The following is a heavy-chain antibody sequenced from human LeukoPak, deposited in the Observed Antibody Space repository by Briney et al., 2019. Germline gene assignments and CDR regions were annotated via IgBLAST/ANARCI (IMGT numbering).Heavy chain of an antibody. CDR1: GGAISSYY. D-gene: IGHD6-19*01. Sequence: PSETLSLTCTVSGGAISSYYWSWIRQPAGKGLEWIGRIYTSGSTNYNPSLKSRVTMSVDTSKNQFSLKLSSVTAADTAVYYCARDRVCIAVAGTAQVYHYMDVWGKGTTVTVSS. V-gene: IGHV4-4*07. J-gene: IGHJ6*03. CDR2: IYTSGST. CDR3: ARDRVCIAVAGTAQVYHYMDV.